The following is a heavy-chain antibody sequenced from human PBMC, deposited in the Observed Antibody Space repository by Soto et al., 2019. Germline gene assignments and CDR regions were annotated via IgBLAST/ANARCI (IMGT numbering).Heavy chain of an antibody. D-gene: IGHD5-18*01. Sequence: SVKVSCKASGGTFSSYAISWVRQAPGQGLEWMGGIIPIFGTANYAQKFQGRVTITADESTSAAYMELSSLRSEDTAVYYCARVEDTAMVSQKYYYYGMDVWGQGTTVTVS. CDR1: GGTFSSYA. CDR2: IIPIFGTA. V-gene: IGHV1-69*13. J-gene: IGHJ6*02. CDR3: ARVEDTAMVSQKYYYYGMDV.